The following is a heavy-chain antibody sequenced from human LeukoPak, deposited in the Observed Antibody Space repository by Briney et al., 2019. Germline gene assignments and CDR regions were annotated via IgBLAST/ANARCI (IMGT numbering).Heavy chain of an antibody. D-gene: IGHD4-23*01. CDR1: GGSFSGYY. V-gene: IGHV4-34*01. CDR3: ARCTVVFDY. Sequence: SETLSLTCAVYGGSFSGYYWSWIRQPPGKGLEWIGEINHSGSTNYNPSLKSQVTISVDTSKNQFSLKLSSVTAADTAVYYCARCTVVFDYWGQGTLVTVSS. J-gene: IGHJ4*02. CDR2: INHSGST.